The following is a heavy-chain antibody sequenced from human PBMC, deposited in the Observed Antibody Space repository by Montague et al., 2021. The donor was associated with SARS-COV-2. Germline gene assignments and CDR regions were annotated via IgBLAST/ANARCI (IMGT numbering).Heavy chain of an antibody. Sequence: SLRLSCAASGFTFSSYYMNWVRQAPGKGLEWVSSISGSSSYIYYADSVKGRFTLSRDNAKNSLYLRMNSLRAEDTAVYYCARDLPSFFLGIAVAGPFDPWGQGTLVTVSS. J-gene: IGHJ5*02. CDR2: ISGSSSYI. CDR1: GFTFSSYY. V-gene: IGHV3-21*01. CDR3: ARDLPSFFLGIAVAGPFDP. D-gene: IGHD6-19*01.